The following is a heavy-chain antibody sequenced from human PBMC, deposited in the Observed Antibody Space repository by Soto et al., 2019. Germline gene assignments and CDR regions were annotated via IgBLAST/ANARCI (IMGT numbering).Heavy chain of an antibody. Sequence: PGGSLRLSCAASGFTFSSYAMSLVRQPPGKGLECVSASSGSGGSTYYADSVKGRLTMSRDNSKNTVDLQRNSLRAEYSAVYYCAKGYLGINMVRGGFDYWGQGTLVTVSS. V-gene: IGHV3-23*01. CDR2: SSGSGGST. CDR3: AKGYLGINMVRGGFDY. D-gene: IGHD3-10*01. J-gene: IGHJ4*02. CDR1: GFTFSSYA.